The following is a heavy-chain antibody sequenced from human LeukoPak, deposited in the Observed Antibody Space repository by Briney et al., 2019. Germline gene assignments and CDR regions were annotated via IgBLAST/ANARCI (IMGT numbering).Heavy chain of an antibody. J-gene: IGHJ4*02. CDR3: ARPHDTGVGASGSGWSYFDF. V-gene: IGHV5-51*01. D-gene: IGHD6-19*01. Sequence: GESLKTSCNASGYRFTNYWIGWVRQMPGKGLEWMGIINPADGYTRYSASFQGQVTISADTSIFTAYLQWSSLKASDTAIYYCARPHDTGVGASGSGWSYFDFWGQGTLITVSS. CDR2: INPADGYT. CDR1: GYRFTNYW.